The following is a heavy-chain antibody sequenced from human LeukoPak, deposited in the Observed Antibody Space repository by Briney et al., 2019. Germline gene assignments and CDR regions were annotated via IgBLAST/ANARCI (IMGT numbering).Heavy chain of an antibody. D-gene: IGHD6-6*01. V-gene: IGHV4-59*01. J-gene: IGHJ4*02. CDR1: GGSISSYY. CDR2: IYYSGST. CDR3: ARGISIAARPFDY. Sequence: SGTLSLTGTASGGSISSYYWRGIRQPPGKGREGIGYIYYSGSTNYNPSLKSRVTISVDTSKDKFSLKLSSVTAADTAVYYCARGISIAARPFDYWGQGTLVTVSS.